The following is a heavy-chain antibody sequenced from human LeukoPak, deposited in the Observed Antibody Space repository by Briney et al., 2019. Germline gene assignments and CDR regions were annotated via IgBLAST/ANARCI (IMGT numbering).Heavy chain of an antibody. CDR3: AKGVAYTRGITTYDY. D-gene: IGHD3-16*01. CDR1: GFTFSSYA. J-gene: IGHJ4*02. V-gene: IGHV3-23*01. Sequence: GGSLTLSCAASGFTFSSYAMSWVRQAPGKGLEWVSAISGSGGSTYYAASVKGRFTISRDNSKNTLYLQMNSLRAEDTAVYYCAKGVAYTRGITTYDYWGQGTLVTVSS. CDR2: ISGSGGST.